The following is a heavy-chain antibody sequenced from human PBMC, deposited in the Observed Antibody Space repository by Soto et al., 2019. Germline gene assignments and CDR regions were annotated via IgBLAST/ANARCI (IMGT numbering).Heavy chain of an antibody. D-gene: IGHD5-12*01. V-gene: IGHV1-69*13. CDR2: IIPIFGTA. J-gene: IGHJ3*02. CDR3: ARDNRLRLHAFDI. Sequence: SVKVSCKASGGTFSSYAISWERHAPGQGLEWMGGIIPIFGTANYAQKFQGRATITADESTSTAYMALSSLSSADTAVYYCARDNRLRLHAFDIWGEGTMVTVSS. CDR1: GGTFSSYA.